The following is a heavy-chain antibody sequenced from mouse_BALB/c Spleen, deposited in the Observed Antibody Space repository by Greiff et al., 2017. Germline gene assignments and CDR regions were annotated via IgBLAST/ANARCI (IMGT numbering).Heavy chain of an antibody. V-gene: IGHV2-9*02. CDR1: GFSLTSYG. CDR2: IWAGGST. CDR3: ARDQGSRSGPYAMDY. Sequence: VQLKESGPGLVAPSQSLSITCTVSGFSLTSYGVHWVRQPPGKGLEWLGVIWAGGSTNYNSALMSRLSISKDNSKSQVFLKMNSLQTDDTAMYYCARDQGSRSGPYAMDYWGQGTSVTVSS. J-gene: IGHJ4*01. D-gene: IGHD1-1*01.